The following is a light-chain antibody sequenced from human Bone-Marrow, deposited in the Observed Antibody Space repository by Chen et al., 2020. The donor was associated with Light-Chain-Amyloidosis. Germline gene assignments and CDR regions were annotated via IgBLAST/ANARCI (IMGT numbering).Light chain of an antibody. CDR3: QVWDRNSDRPV. V-gene: IGLV3-21*02. CDR1: NIGSTS. Sequence: SYVLTQPSSVSVAPGQTATIACGGNNIGSTSVHWYQQTPGQAPLLVVYDDSDRPSGIPKRLSGSNSGHTATLTISRVEAGDEADYYCQVWDRNSDRPVFGGGTKLTVL. CDR2: DDS. J-gene: IGLJ3*02.